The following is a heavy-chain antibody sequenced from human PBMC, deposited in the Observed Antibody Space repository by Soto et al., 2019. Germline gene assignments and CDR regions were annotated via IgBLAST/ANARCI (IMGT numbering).Heavy chain of an antibody. J-gene: IGHJ6*03. CDR3: ARSTTSVISYYYYYYMDV. Sequence: SPTLSLTCTVSGGSLSSYYWSWIRQPPGKGLEWIGYIYYSGSTNYNPSLKSRVTISVETSKNQFSLKLSSVTAADTAVYYCARSTTSVISYYYYYYMDVWGKGTTVTVSS. CDR2: IYYSGST. V-gene: IGHV4-59*01. CDR1: GGSLSSYY. D-gene: IGHD4-4*01.